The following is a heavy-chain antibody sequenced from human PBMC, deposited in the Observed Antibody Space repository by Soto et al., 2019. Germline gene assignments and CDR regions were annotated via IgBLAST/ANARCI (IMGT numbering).Heavy chain of an antibody. Sequence: SETLFLTCTVSGGSIISDYWSWIRQPPGKGLEWIGYISYSGSTNYNPSLKSRVTISVDTSKNQFSLKVSSMTAADTAVYFCARVLTGSSLFDYWGQGTLVTVS. CDR1: GGSIISDY. V-gene: IGHV4-59*01. CDR2: ISYSGST. D-gene: IGHD1-26*01. J-gene: IGHJ4*02. CDR3: ARVLTGSSLFDY.